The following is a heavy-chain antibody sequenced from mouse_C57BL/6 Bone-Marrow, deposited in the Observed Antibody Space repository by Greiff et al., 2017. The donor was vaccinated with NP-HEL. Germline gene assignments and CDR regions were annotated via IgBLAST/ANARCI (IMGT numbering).Heavy chain of an antibody. CDR1: GYTFTSYG. CDR3: ARDGSSFLYWYFDV. V-gene: IGHV1-81*01. Sequence: QVQLQQSGAELARPGASVKLSCKASGYTFTSYGISWVKQRTGQGLEWIGEIYPRSGNTYYNEKFKGKATLTADKSSSTAYMELRSLTSEDSAVYFCARDGSSFLYWYFDVWGTGTTVTVSS. CDR2: IYPRSGNT. D-gene: IGHD1-1*01. J-gene: IGHJ1*03.